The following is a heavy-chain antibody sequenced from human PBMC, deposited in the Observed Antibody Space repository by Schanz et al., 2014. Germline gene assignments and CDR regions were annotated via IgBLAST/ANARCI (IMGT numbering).Heavy chain of an antibody. CDR2: ISSDGSKK. CDR3: ARDPNTSAWLPYFDT. J-gene: IGHJ4*02. V-gene: IGHV3-33*05. Sequence: QVQLVESGGGVVQPERSLRLSCAASGFNFANHAIHWVRQGQGNGLQWVAVISSDGSKKLYADSVKARFTISRDNSKNTVYLQMNSLRTDDTAMYYGARDPNTSAWLPYFDTWGQGTLVTVSS. CDR1: GFNFANHA. D-gene: IGHD6-19*01.